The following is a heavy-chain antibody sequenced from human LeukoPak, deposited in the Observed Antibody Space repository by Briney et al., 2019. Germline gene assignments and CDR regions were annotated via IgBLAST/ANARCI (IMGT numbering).Heavy chain of an antibody. CDR2: IYTSGSP. CDR3: AREGRGNYYGSGSPDWFDP. J-gene: IGHJ5*02. Sequence: SETLSLTCAVSGGSISSYYWSWIRQPAGKGLEWVGLIYTSGSPNYNPSLRSRVTMSVDTSKNQFSLKLSSVTAADTAVYYCAREGRGNYYGSGSPDWFDPWGQGTLVTVSS. D-gene: IGHD3-10*01. V-gene: IGHV4-4*07. CDR1: GGSISSYY.